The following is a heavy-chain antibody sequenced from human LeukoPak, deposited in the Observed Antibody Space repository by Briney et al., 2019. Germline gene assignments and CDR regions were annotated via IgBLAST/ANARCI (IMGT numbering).Heavy chain of an antibody. CDR1: RGSISGSIRSFY. D-gene: IGHD1-26*01. Sequence: SETLSLTCTVSRGSISGSIRSFYWSWLRQPPGKGLEWIGYTSSSGSTNDNPSLRSRVTISLDASKNQFFLTLSSVSAADTALYYCARIPLAYSGAYYFDYWGQGTLVTVSP. J-gene: IGHJ4*02. V-gene: IGHV4-4*09. CDR2: TSSSGST. CDR3: ARIPLAYSGAYYFDY.